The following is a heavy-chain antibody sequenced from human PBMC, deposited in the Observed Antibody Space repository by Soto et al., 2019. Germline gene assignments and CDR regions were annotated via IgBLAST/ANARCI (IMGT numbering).Heavy chain of an antibody. CDR2: ISGSGGST. J-gene: IGHJ5*02. CDR3: AIDPTYYDILTGP. V-gene: IGHV3-23*01. D-gene: IGHD3-9*01. CDR1: GFTFSSYA. Sequence: GGSLRLSCAASGFTFSSYAMSWVRQAPGKGLEWVSAISGSGGSTHYADSVKGRFTISRDNSKNTLYLQMNSLRAEDTAVYYCAIDPTYYDILTGPWGQGTLVTVSS.